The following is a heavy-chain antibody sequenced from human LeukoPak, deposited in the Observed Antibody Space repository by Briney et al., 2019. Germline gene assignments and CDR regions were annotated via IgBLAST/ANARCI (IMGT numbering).Heavy chain of an antibody. CDR1: GFTFSSYA. V-gene: IGHV3-23*01. CDR3: TTEGSLGAFDI. J-gene: IGHJ3*02. D-gene: IGHD1-26*01. Sequence: GGSLRLSCAASGFTFSSYAMSWVRQAPGKGLEWVSAISGSGGSTYYADSVKGRFTISRDNSKNTLYLQMNSLKTEDTAVYYCTTEGSLGAFDIWGQGTMVTVSS. CDR2: ISGSGGST.